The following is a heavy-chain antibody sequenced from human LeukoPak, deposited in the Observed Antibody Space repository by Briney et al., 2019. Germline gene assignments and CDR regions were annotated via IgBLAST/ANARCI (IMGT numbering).Heavy chain of an antibody. J-gene: IGHJ6*03. CDR1: GFIFSSYS. CDR3: ARDGSSGWPPPYYYYYMDV. CDR2: IGSSSSTI. D-gene: IGHD6-19*01. V-gene: IGHV3-48*04. Sequence: PGGSLRLSCAASGFIFSSYSMNWVRQAPGKGLEWVSNIGSSSSTIYYADSVKGLFTISIDNAKNSLYLQLNSLRAEDTAVYYCARDGSSGWPPPYYYYYMDVWGKGTTVTVSS.